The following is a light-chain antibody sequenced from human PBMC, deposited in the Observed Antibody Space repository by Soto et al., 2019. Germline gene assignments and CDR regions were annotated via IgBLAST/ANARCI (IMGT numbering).Light chain of an antibody. Sequence: QSALTQPASVSGSPGQSITISCTGTSSDVGGYNYVSWYQQHPGTSPKLMIYEVSNRSSGVSNRFSGSKSGNTASLIISGLQAEDEGDYYCSSYTARSTWVFGGGTKVTVL. J-gene: IGLJ3*02. CDR3: SSYTARSTWV. V-gene: IGLV2-14*01. CDR2: EVS. CDR1: SSDVGGYNY.